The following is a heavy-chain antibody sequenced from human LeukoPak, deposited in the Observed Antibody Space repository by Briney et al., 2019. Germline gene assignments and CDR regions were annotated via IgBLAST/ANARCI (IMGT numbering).Heavy chain of an antibody. V-gene: IGHV3-30*02. D-gene: IGHD3-10*01. J-gene: IGHJ4*02. CDR3: AKDAGHYGSGSSVSH. Sequence: PGGSLRLSCAASGFTFSSYGMHWVRQAPGKGLEWVAFIRYDGSNKYYADSVKGRFTISRDNSKNTLYLQMNSLRAEDTAVYYCAKDAGHYGSGSSVSHWGQGTLVTVSS. CDR2: IRYDGSNK. CDR1: GFTFSSYG.